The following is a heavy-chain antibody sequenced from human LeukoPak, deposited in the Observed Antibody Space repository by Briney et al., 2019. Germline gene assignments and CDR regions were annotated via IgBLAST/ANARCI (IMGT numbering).Heavy chain of an antibody. D-gene: IGHD2-21*01. CDR1: GYSFTDYY. J-gene: IGHJ5*02. CDR2: INPNSGGT. CDR3: ARADRLHGGPYLIGP. V-gene: IGHV1-2*02. Sequence: ASAKVSCKTSGYSFTDYYMHWVRQAPGQGLEWMGWINPNSGGTSAAQKFQGRVTMTRDTSITTVYMEVSWLTSGDTAIYYCARADRLHGGPYLIGPWGQGTLVTVSS.